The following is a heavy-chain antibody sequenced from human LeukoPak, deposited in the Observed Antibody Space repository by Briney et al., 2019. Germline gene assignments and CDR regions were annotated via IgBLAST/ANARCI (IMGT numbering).Heavy chain of an antibody. Sequence: SVKVSCKASGFTFTSSAMQWVRQARGQRLEWIGWIVVGSGNTNYAQKFQERVTITRDMSTSTAYMELSSLRAEDTAVYYCAKDLQQWLLLGYWGQGTLVTVSS. J-gene: IGHJ4*02. D-gene: IGHD3-22*01. CDR1: GFTFTSSA. CDR3: AKDLQQWLLLGY. CDR2: IVVGSGNT. V-gene: IGHV1-58*02.